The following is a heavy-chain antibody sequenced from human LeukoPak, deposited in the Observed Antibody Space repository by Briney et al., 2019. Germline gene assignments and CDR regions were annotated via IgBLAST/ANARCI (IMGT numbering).Heavy chain of an antibody. V-gene: IGHV4-59*01. CDR1: GGSISSYY. Sequence: SETLSLTCTVSGGSISSYYWSWIRQPPGKGLEWIGYIYYSGSTNYNPSLKSRVTISVDTSKNQFSLKLSSVTAADTAVYYCAREYDSSGYFDYWGQGTLVTVPS. J-gene: IGHJ4*02. CDR2: IYYSGST. CDR3: AREYDSSGYFDY. D-gene: IGHD3-22*01.